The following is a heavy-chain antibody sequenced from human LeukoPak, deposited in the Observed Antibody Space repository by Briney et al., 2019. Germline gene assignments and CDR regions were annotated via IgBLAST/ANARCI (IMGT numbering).Heavy chain of an antibody. CDR1: GFTFSSYA. J-gene: IGHJ6*03. V-gene: IGHV3-30*04. CDR3: AKDGGGYYPSYYYYMDV. CDR2: LAYDGTNK. Sequence: GGSLRLSCAASGFTFSSYAMHWVRQAPGKGLEWVALLAYDGTNKQYAFSLKGRFTISRDNSKNTVDLQMNNLRAEDTAVYYCAKDGGGYYPSYYYYMDVWGKGTTVTISS. D-gene: IGHD3-22*01.